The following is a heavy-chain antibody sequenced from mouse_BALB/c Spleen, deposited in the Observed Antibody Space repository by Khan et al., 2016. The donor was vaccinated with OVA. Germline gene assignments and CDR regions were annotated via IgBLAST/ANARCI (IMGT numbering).Heavy chain of an antibody. CDR1: GYSITSDYA. J-gene: IGHJ2*01. Sequence: EVQLQESGPGLVKPSQSLSLTCTVTGYSITSDYAWIWIRQFPGNKLEWMGYISYSGSTSYNPSLKSRISITRDTSKNQFCLQLNSVTTEDTATYYCASTRFYYRYSVFDYWGQGTTLTVSS. D-gene: IGHD2-14*01. CDR3: ASTRFYYRYSVFDY. CDR2: ISYSGST. V-gene: IGHV3-2*02.